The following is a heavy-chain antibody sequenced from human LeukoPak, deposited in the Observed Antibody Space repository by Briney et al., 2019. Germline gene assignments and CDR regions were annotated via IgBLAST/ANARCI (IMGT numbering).Heavy chain of an antibody. J-gene: IGHJ6*02. Sequence: GSLRLSCAASGFTFSSYAMSWVRQAPGKGLEWVSATSGSGGSTYYADSVKGRFTIPRDNSKNTLYLQMNSLRAEDTAVYYCAKNTIAVAGYYYYGMDVWGQGTTVTVSS. CDR2: TSGSGGST. V-gene: IGHV3-23*01. CDR3: AKNTIAVAGYYYYGMDV. D-gene: IGHD6-19*01. CDR1: GFTFSSYA.